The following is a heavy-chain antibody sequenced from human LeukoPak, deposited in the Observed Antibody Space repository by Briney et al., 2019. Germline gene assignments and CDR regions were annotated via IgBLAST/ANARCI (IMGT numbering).Heavy chain of an antibody. CDR3: ARAFMSPGGFGP. CDR1: GGSISSSSYY. J-gene: IGHJ5*02. Sequence: PSETLSLTCTVSGGSISSSSYYWGWIRQPPGKGLEWIGSIYYSGSTYYNPSLKSRVTISVDTSKNQFSLKLSSVTAADTAVYYCARAFMSPGGFGPWGQGTLVTVSS. V-gene: IGHV4-39*01. CDR2: IYYSGST. D-gene: IGHD3-10*01.